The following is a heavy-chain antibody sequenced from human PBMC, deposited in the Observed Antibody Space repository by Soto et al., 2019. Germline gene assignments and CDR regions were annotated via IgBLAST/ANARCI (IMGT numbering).Heavy chain of an antibody. CDR1: GFTFSTYA. CDR3: ARGLAGSFDY. CDR2: ISDYGSNE. D-gene: IGHD6-19*01. Sequence: QVQLVESGGGVVQPGRSLRLSCAASGFTFSTYAMHWVRQAPGKGLEWVAVISDYGSNEYYSGSVKGRFTISRDNSKNTLFLQLNSLRADDTAVYYCARGLAGSFDYWGQGTLVTVSS. J-gene: IGHJ4*02. V-gene: IGHV3-30-3*01.